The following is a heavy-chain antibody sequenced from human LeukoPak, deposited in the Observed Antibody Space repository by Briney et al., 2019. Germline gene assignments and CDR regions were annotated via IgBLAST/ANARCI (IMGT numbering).Heavy chain of an antibody. CDR1: GGSISSYY. D-gene: IGHD6-13*01. CDR3: ARVRDSSWVFDY. J-gene: IGHJ4*02. CDR2: IYYSGST. Sequence: SETLSLTCTVSGGSISSYYWSWIRQPPGKGLEWIGYIYYSGSTNYNPSLKSRVTISVDTSKNQFSLKLSSVTAADTAVYYCARVRDSSWVFDYWGQGTLVTVSS. V-gene: IGHV4-59*01.